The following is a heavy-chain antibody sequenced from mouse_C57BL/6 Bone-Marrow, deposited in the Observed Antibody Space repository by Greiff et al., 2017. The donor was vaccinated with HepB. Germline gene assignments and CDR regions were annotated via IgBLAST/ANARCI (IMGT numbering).Heavy chain of an antibody. CDR1: EYEFPSHD. CDR2: INSDGGST. J-gene: IGHJ3*01. D-gene: IGHD1-1*01. V-gene: IGHV5-2*03. CDR3: SRPFLTSAWFAY. Sequence: EVMLVESGGGLVQPGESLKLSCESNEYEFPSHDMSWVRKTPEKRLELVAAINSDGGSTYYPDTMERRFIISRDNTKKTLYLQMSSLRSEDTAFYYCSRPFLTSAWFAYWGQGTLVTVSA.